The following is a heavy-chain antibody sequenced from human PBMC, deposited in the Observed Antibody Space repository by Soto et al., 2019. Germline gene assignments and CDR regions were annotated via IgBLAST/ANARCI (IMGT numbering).Heavy chain of an antibody. CDR2: ISAYNGNT. D-gene: IGHD6-19*01. CDR1: GYTFTSYG. J-gene: IGHJ6*02. Sequence: GAPVKVSCKASGYTFTSYGISWVRQAPGQGLEWMGWISAYNGNTNYAQKLQGRVTMTTDTSTSTAYMELRSLRSDDTAVYYCARVDSGWSFMGYYYGMDVWGQGTTVTVSS. CDR3: ARVDSGWSFMGYYYGMDV. V-gene: IGHV1-18*01.